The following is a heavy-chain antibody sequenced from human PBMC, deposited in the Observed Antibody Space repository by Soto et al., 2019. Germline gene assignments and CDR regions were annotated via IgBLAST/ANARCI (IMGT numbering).Heavy chain of an antibody. Sequence: QVQLVQSGAEVKKPGASVKVSCKASGYTFTGYYMHWVRQAPGQGLEWMGIINPSGGSTSYAQKFQGRVTMTRDTSTSTVYMELSSLRSEDTAVYYCAREPQGDGSGSYYLDYWGQGTLVTVSS. CDR2: INPSGGST. D-gene: IGHD3-10*01. CDR3: AREPQGDGSGSYYLDY. V-gene: IGHV1-46*01. CDR1: GYTFTGYY. J-gene: IGHJ4*02.